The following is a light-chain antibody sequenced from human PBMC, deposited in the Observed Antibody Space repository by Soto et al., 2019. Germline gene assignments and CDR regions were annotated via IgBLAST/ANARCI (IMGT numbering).Light chain of an antibody. J-gene: IGLJ1*01. CDR2: GSD. V-gene: IGLV1-44*01. CDR1: SSNIGSKT. CDR3: AAWDESLNGYV. Sequence: QSVLTQPPSASGTPGQRVTISCSGSSSNIGSKTVNWYQQLPGTAPKLLIYGSDQRPSGVPDRFSGSKSGTSASLDISGLQSEDEADYYCAAWDESLNGYVFGTGTKVTV.